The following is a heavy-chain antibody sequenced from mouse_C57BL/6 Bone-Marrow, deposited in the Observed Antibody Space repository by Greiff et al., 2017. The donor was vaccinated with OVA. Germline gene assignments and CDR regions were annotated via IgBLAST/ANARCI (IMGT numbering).Heavy chain of an antibody. CDR3: ARVVLFYAMDY. CDR1: GYTFTSYW. CDR2: IYPGSGST. V-gene: IGHV1-55*01. J-gene: IGHJ4*01. Sequence: VQLQQPGAELVKPGDSVKMSCKASGYTFTSYWITWVKQRPGQGLEWIGDIYPGSGSTNYNEKFKSKATLTVDTSSSTAYMQLSSLTSEDSAVYYCARVVLFYAMDYWGQGTSVTVSS.